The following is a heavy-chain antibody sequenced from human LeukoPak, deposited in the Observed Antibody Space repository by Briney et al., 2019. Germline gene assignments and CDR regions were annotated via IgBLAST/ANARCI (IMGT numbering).Heavy chain of an antibody. CDR3: AIDPNWGTHS. CDR2: ISGSSGII. Sequence: PGGSLRLSCAASGFTFNTYTMNWVRQAPGKGLEWVSYISGSSGIIDYADSVKGRFTISRDNFKNALYLQMNSLRVEDTAVYYCAIDPNWGTHSWGQGVLVTVSS. V-gene: IGHV3-48*01. D-gene: IGHD7-27*01. J-gene: IGHJ4*02. CDR1: GFTFNTYT.